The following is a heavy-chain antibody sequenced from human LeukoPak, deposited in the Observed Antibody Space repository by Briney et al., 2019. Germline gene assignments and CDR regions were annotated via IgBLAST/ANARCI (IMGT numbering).Heavy chain of an antibody. CDR3: ARESPGSGSYYNEGFDY. CDR1: GGTFSSYA. CDR2: IIPICGRA. Sequence: ASVKLSCNASGGTFSSYAISWVRQAPGPGLEWMGRIIPICGRANYAQKVQGRVTITTDESTSTAYMELSSLRSEDTAVYYCARESPGSGSYYNEGFDYWGQGTLVTVSS. J-gene: IGHJ4*02. D-gene: IGHD3-10*01. V-gene: IGHV1-69*05.